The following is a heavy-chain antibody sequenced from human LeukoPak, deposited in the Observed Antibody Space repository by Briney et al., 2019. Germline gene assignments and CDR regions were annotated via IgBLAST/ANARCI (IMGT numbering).Heavy chain of an antibody. CDR2: ISSGSSHI. D-gene: IGHD3-3*01. J-gene: IGHJ4*02. Sequence: GGSLRLSCAASGFTFSSYSMNWVRQAPGKGLEWVSYISSGSSHIYYADSVKGRFTISRDNAKNSLYLQMSSLRAEDTAVYYCARVGDYWSGYYDYWGQGTLVTVSS. CDR3: ARVGDYWSGYYDY. V-gene: IGHV3-21*01. CDR1: GFTFSSYS.